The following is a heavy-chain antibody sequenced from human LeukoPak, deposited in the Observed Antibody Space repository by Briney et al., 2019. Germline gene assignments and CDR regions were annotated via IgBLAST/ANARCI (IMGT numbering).Heavy chain of an antibody. CDR1: GYTFTRYY. D-gene: IGHD7-27*01. V-gene: IGHV1-46*01. CDR2: INPSGGQT. CDR3: ARDWNWGSSDAFDI. Sequence: ASVKVSCKASGYTFTRYYLHWVRQAPGQGPEWMGIINPSGGQTNYAQKFQGRVTMTGDTSTSTVYMELSSLRSEDTAVYYCARDWNWGSSDAFDIWGQGTMVTVSS. J-gene: IGHJ3*02.